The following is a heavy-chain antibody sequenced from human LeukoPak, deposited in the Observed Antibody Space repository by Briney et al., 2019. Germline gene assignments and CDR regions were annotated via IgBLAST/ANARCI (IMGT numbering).Heavy chain of an antibody. V-gene: IGHV4-39*01. Sequence: SETLSLTCAVSGASVSGSNYYWGWIRQPPGKGLEWIGNIYSSGSTYYNASLQSRVTISIDTSKNRCSLKLSSVTAADTAVYYCARLCYYGSGSYWLRDRYYFDYWGQGTLVTVSS. CDR2: IYSSGST. D-gene: IGHD3-10*01. CDR3: ARLCYYGSGSYWLRDRYYFDY. J-gene: IGHJ4*02. CDR1: GASVSGSNYY.